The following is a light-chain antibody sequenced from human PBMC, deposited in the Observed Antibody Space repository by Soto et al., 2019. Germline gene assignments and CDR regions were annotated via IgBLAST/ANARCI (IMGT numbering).Light chain of an antibody. V-gene: IGLV4-69*01. CDR2: LNSDGSH. CDR3: QSWGSGTVV. CDR1: SGHSSYA. Sequence: QLVLTQSPSASASLGASVKLTCTLRSGHSSYAIAWHQQQPEKGPRYLMKLNSDGSHSKGDGIPDRFSGSSSGAERYLTISSLQSEDEADYDCQSWGSGTVVFGGGTKVTVL. J-gene: IGLJ2*01.